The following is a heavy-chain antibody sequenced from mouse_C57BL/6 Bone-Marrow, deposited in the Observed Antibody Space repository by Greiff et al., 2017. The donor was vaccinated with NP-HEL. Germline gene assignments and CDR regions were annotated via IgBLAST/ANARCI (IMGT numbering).Heavy chain of an antibody. CDR2: IHPNSGST. J-gene: IGHJ2*01. D-gene: IGHD2-3*01. V-gene: IGHV1-64*01. CDR3: ARRRMVTFDY. Sequence: QVQLQQPGAELVKPGASVKLSCKASGYTFTSYWMHWVTQRPGQGLEWIGMIHPNSGSTNYNEKFKSKATLTVDKSSSTAYMQLSSLTSEDSAVYYCARRRMVTFDYWGQGTTLTVSS. CDR1: GYTFTSYW.